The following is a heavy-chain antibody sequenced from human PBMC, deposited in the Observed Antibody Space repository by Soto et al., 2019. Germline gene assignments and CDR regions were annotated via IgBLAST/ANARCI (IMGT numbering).Heavy chain of an antibody. J-gene: IGHJ4*02. CDR2: ISGSGGST. Sequence: PGGSLRLSCAASGFTFSSYAMSWVRQAPGKGLEWVSGISGSGGSTYYADSVKGRFTISRDNSKNTLDLQMNSLRAEDTAIYYCAKVEVATILAPIEYWGQGTLVTVSS. D-gene: IGHD5-12*01. V-gene: IGHV3-23*01. CDR3: AKVEVATILAPIEY. CDR1: GFTFSSYA.